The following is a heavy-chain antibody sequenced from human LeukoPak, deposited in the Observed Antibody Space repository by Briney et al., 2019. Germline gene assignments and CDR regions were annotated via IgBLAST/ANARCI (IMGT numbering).Heavy chain of an antibody. V-gene: IGHV3-21*01. Sequence: GGALRLSCAASGFTFSSYSMNWVRQAPGKGLEWVSYISSSSSYIYYADSAKGRFTISRDNAKNSLYLQMNSLRAEDTAVYYCARGSDFDYWGQGTLVTVSS. CDR1: GFTFSSYS. CDR3: ARGSDFDY. J-gene: IGHJ4*02. D-gene: IGHD1-26*01. CDR2: ISSSSSYI.